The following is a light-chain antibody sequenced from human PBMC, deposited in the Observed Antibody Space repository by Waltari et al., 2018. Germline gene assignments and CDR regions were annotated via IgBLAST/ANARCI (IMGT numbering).Light chain of an antibody. J-gene: IGLJ7*01. Sequence: QSVLTQPPSASGTPGQRVTISCSGSRSNIGDNYVSWYQQFPGAAPKLLIYRSNGRHSGVPDRISGSKSGASASLAISGLRSEDEASYYCASWDDSLSGVVFGGGTHLTVL. V-gene: IGLV1-47*01. CDR1: RSNIGDNY. CDR2: RSN. CDR3: ASWDDSLSGVV.